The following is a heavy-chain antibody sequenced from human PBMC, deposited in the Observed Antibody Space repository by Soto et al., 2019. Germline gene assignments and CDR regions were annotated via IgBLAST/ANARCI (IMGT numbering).Heavy chain of an antibody. CDR1: GGSVSSGSYY. V-gene: IGHV4-61*01. CDR3: ERAHDFWSGYYYLDV. D-gene: IGHD3-3*01. CDR2: IYYSGST. J-gene: IGHJ6*02. Sequence: TLSLTCTGSGGSVSSGSYYWSWIRQPPGKGLEWIGYIYYSGSTNYNPSLKSRLTISVDTSKNQFSLKRSSVTAADTAVYYCERAHDFWSGYYYLDVWGQGTTVTVSS.